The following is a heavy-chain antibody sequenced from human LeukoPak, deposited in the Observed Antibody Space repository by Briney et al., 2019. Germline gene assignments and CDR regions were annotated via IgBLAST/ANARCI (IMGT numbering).Heavy chain of an antibody. D-gene: IGHD6-19*01. J-gene: IGHJ4*02. Sequence: ASVEVSCKASGYTFTSNGISWVRQAPGQGLEWMGWISAYSGDTNYAQNLQGRVTMTTDTFTSTAYMELRSLRSDDTAVYYGARDSGGWLAISMDYWGQGTLVTVSS. V-gene: IGHV1-18*01. CDR3: ARDSGGWLAISMDY. CDR1: GYTFTSNG. CDR2: ISAYSGDT.